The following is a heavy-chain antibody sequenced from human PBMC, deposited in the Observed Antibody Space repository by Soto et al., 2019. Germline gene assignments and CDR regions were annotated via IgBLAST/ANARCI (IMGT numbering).Heavy chain of an antibody. CDR2: ISSSKTT. CDR3: VGDQDVHTPMVHGNY. D-gene: IGHD3-10*01. V-gene: IGHV3-48*02. CDR1: GITFSSYS. J-gene: IGHJ4*02. Sequence: EVQLVESGGGLVQPGESLRLSCTASGITFSSYSMNWVRQAPGKGLEWLSYISSSKTTYADSVKGRFTISRDNAKNSVYFEMSSLRDGDTAVYYCVGDQDVHTPMVHGNYWGRGTRVTVSS.